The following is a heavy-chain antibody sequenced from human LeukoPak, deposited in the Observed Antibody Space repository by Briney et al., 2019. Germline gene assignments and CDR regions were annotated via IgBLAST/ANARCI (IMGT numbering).Heavy chain of an antibody. CDR1: GYTFTSYG. CDR3: ARGVPGAVAGTGH. V-gene: IGHV1-18*01. CDR2: ISGYNGHT. J-gene: IGHJ4*01. D-gene: IGHD6-19*01. Sequence: ASVNLSCTASGYTFTSYGISWVRQAPGQGLEWMGWISGYNGHTNYAQKLQGRVTMTTDTSTSTAYMELRSLRSDDTAVYYCARGVPGAVAGTGHWGQGTLVTVSS.